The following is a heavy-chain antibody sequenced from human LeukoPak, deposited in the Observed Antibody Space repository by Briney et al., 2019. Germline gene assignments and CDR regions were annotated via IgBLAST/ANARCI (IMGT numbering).Heavy chain of an antibody. CDR1: GFTFSSYS. D-gene: IGHD6-13*01. Sequence: AGYLSFSCAASGFTFSSYSMSRLRQAPGKGLKWVSTIISSSSYIYYADSVKGRFTISRDNAKNSLYLQMNSLRAEDTAVYYCARDFSIAAAGTNDYWGQGTLVTVSS. J-gene: IGHJ4*02. CDR2: IISSSSYI. V-gene: IGHV3-21*01. CDR3: ARDFSIAAAGTNDY.